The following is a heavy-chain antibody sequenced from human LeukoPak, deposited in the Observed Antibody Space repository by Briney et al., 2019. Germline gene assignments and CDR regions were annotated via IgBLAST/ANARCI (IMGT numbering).Heavy chain of an antibody. J-gene: IGHJ4*02. Sequence: PSETLSLTCTVSGGSISSSSYYWGWIRQPPGKGLEWIGSIYYSGSTYYNPSLKSRVTISVDTSKNQFSLKLSSVTAADTAVYYCARSRGSGSSPFDYWGQGTLLTVSS. CDR2: IYYSGST. V-gene: IGHV4-39*07. D-gene: IGHD3-10*01. CDR1: GGSISSSSYY. CDR3: ARSRGSGSSPFDY.